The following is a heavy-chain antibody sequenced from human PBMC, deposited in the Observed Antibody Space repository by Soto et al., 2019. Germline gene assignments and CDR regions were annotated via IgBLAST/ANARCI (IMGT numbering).Heavy chain of an antibody. Sequence: QVQLQESGPGLVRPSGTLSLTCGVSGGSIRSNKWWSWVRQPPGKGLEWIGEVYHSGSTNYNPSRTSRATISVDKSQNQFALKLNSVTAADTAVYYCARWGDWMQQVPWGQGTLVTVSS. J-gene: IGHJ4*02. D-gene: IGHD5-18*01. V-gene: IGHV4-4*02. CDR3: ARWGDWMQQVP. CDR2: VYHSGST. CDR1: GGSIRSNKW.